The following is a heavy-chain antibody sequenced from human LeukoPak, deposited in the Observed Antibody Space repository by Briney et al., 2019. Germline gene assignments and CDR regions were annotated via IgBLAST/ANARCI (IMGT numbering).Heavy chain of an antibody. D-gene: IGHD2-2*01. CDR3: ARGLPSSTRTYNWFDP. CDR1: GFTFSTYG. CDR2: IHYDGGNE. V-gene: IGHV3-30*02. Sequence: GGSLRLSCAASGFTFSTYGMHWVRHAPGKGLELVAFIHYDGGNEYNGDSVKGRFTISRDNSKNTLYLQMNSLRPGDTAVYYCARGLPSSTRTYNWFDPWGPGTLVTVSS. J-gene: IGHJ5*02.